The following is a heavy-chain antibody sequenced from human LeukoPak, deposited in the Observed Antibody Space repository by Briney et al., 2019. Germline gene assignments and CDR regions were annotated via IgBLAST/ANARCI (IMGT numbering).Heavy chain of an antibody. V-gene: IGHV4-59*08. J-gene: IGHJ1*01. Sequence: SETLSLTCTVSGGYISSYHWLWIPQPPGKGLEWIGYIYYSGSTNYNPSLKSRVTISVDTSKNQFSLKLSSVTAADTAVYYCARHGYSSGWGNEYFQHWGQGTLVTVSS. D-gene: IGHD6-19*01. CDR3: ARHGYSSGWGNEYFQH. CDR1: GGYISSYH. CDR2: IYYSGST.